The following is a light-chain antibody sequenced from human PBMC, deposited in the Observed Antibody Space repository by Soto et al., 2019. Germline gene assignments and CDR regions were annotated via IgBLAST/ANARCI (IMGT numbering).Light chain of an antibody. CDR1: SSNIGAGYD. CDR2: GNS. Sequence: QSVLTQPPSVSGAPGQRVTISCTGSSSNIGAGYDVHWYQQLPGTAPKLLIYGNSNRPSGVPDRFSGSKSANTASLTISGLQPEDEADYYCSSYTTSSTQVFGTGTKLTVL. CDR3: SSYTTSSTQV. J-gene: IGLJ1*01. V-gene: IGLV1-40*01.